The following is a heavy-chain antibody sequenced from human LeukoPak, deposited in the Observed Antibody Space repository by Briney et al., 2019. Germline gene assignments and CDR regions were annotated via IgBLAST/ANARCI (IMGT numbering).Heavy chain of an antibody. J-gene: IGHJ6*03. CDR1: GYSISRGYY. Sequence: TSETLSLTCTVSGYSISRGYYWGRIRQPPGKGLEWIGSIYHSGSTYYNPSLKSRVTISVDTSKNQFSLKLSSVTAADTDVYYCARAHRPYYYYYMDVWGKGTTVTVSS. CDR2: IYHSGST. D-gene: IGHD6-6*01. V-gene: IGHV4-38-2*02. CDR3: ARAHRPYYYYYMDV.